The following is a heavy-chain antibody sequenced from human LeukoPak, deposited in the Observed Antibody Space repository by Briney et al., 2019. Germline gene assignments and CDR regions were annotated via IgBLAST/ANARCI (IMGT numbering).Heavy chain of an antibody. Sequence: PSETLSLTCTVSGGSISSSSYYWGWIRQPPGKGLEWIGSIYYSGSTYYNPSLKSRVTISVDTSKNQFSLKLSSVTAADTAVYYCATLPSKQLLLILAGEYYFDYWGQGTLVTVSS. J-gene: IGHJ4*02. V-gene: IGHV4-39*07. D-gene: IGHD2-2*01. CDR1: GGSISSSSYY. CDR2: IYYSGST. CDR3: ATLPSKQLLLILAGEYYFDY.